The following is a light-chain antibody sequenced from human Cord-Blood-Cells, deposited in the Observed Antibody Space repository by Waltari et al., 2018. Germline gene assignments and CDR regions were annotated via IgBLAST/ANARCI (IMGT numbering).Light chain of an antibody. CDR1: SSDVGGSNY. J-gene: IGLJ1*01. CDR2: EVS. Sequence: QPALTQPASVSGSPGQPITISCTGTSSDVGGSNYVSWYQQHPGKAPNLMIYEVSNRPSGVSNRFSGSKSGNTASLTISGLQAEDEADYYCSSYTSSSTLVFGTGTKVTVL. V-gene: IGLV2-14*01. CDR3: SSYTSSSTLV.